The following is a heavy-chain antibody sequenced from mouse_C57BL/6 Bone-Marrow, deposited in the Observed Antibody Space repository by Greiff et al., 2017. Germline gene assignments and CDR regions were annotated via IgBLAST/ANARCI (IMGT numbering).Heavy chain of an antibody. CDR1: GYTFTSYW. Sequence: QVQLQQPGAELVMPGASVKLSCKASGYTFTSYWMHWVKQRPGQGLEWIGEIDPSDSYTNYNQKFKGKSTLTVDKSSSTADMQLSSLTSEDSAVYYCAFTTVVATRYFDVWGTGTTVTVSS. V-gene: IGHV1-69*01. CDR2: IDPSDSYT. J-gene: IGHJ1*03. CDR3: AFTTVVATRYFDV. D-gene: IGHD1-1*01.